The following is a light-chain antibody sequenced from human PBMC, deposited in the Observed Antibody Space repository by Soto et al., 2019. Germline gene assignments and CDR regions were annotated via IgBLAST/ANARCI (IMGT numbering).Light chain of an antibody. CDR3: HQYNFWPT. V-gene: IGKV3-15*01. CDR1: QSVSSN. Sequence: EIVMTQSPATLSVSPCERATLSCRASQSVSSNLAWYQQKPGQSPRLLIYGTSTRATGIPARFSGSGSGTEFTLTISSLQSEDFAVYYCHQYNFWPTFGQGTKVDI. J-gene: IGKJ1*01. CDR2: GTS.